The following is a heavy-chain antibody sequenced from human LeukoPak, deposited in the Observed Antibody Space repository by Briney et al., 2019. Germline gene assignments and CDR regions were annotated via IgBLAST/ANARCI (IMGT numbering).Heavy chain of an antibody. D-gene: IGHD3-16*01. CDR3: ARSLMITSPVYYYYMDV. Sequence: SVKVSCKASGGTFSSYAISWVRQAPGQGLEWMGGIIPIFGTANYAQKFQGRVTITADESTSTAYMELSSLRSEDTAVYYCARSLMITSPVYYYYMDVWGKGTTVTVSS. CDR2: IIPIFGTA. J-gene: IGHJ6*03. CDR1: GGTFSSYA. V-gene: IGHV1-69*13.